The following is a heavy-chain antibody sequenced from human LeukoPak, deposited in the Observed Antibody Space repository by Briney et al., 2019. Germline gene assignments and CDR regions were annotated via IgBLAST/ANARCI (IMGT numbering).Heavy chain of an antibody. V-gene: IGHV4-59*01. CDR2: NYDSGST. Sequence: SETLSLTCTVSGGSISTYYWSWIRQPPGKGLEWIGYNYDSGSTNYSPSLKSRVTISVDTSKNQFSLKLSSVTAADTAVYYCARGVGSGRNYYYYYGLDVWGQGTTVTVSS. D-gene: IGHD3-10*01. CDR3: ARGVGSGRNYYYYYGLDV. J-gene: IGHJ6*02. CDR1: GGSISTYY.